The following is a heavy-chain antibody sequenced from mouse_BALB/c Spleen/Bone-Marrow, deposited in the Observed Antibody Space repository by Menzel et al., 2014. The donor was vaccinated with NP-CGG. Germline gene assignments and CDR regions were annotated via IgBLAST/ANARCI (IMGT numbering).Heavy chain of an antibody. CDR1: GFTFXSFG. CDR3: ARGGNWDDFDV. J-gene: IGHJ1*01. CDR2: ISSGSTSI. V-gene: IGHV5-17*02. D-gene: IGHD4-1*01. Sequence: EVKLVESGGGLVQPGGSRKLSCAASGFTFXSFGMHWVRQAPERGLEWVAYISSGSTSIFYSDTVRGRFTISIDNPKNTLFLQMTSLTSEDTAMYYCARGGNWDDFDVWGAGTTVTVSS.